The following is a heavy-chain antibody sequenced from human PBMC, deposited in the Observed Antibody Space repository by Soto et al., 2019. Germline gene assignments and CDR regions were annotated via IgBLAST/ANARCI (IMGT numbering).Heavy chain of an antibody. CDR1: GGSISSGGYY. CDR2: IYYSGST. J-gene: IGHJ4*02. Sequence: SETLSLTCTVSGGSISSGGYYWSWIRQHPGNGLEWFGYIYYSGSTYYNPSLKSRVTISVDTSKNQFSLKLSSVTAADTAVYYCARHPLNRYCSSTSCYSFDYWGQGTLVTVSS. CDR3: ARHPLNRYCSSTSCYSFDY. V-gene: IGHV4-31*03. D-gene: IGHD2-2*01.